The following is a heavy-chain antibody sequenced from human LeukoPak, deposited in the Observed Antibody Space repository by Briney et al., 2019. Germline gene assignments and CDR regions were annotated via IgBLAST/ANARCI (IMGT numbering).Heavy chain of an antibody. D-gene: IGHD3-22*01. V-gene: IGHV3-53*01. CDR2: IYSGGST. CDR3: ARGEAYYYDSSGYYPAIDY. J-gene: IGHJ4*02. Sequence: GGSLRLSCAASGFTVSSNYMSWVGQAPGKGLEWVSVIYSGGSTCYSDSVKGRFTISRDNSKNTLYLQMNSLRAADTAVYYCARGEAYYYDSSGYYPAIDYWGQGTLVTVSS. CDR1: GFTVSSNY.